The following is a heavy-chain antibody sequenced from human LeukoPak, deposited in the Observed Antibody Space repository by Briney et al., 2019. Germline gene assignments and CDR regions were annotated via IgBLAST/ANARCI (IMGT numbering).Heavy chain of an antibody. CDR3: ARDPTYYYGSGSYGWFDP. Sequence: ASVTVSCKASGGTFSSYAISWVRQAPGQGLEWMGWINPNSGGTNYAQKFQGWVTMTRDTSISTAYMELSRLRSDDTAVYYCARDPTYYYGSGSYGWFDPWGQGTLVTVSS. CDR1: GGTFSSYA. V-gene: IGHV1-2*04. J-gene: IGHJ5*02. CDR2: INPNSGGT. D-gene: IGHD3-10*01.